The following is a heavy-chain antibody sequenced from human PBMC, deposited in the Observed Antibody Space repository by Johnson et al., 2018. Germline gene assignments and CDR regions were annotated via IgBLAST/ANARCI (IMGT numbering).Heavy chain of an antibody. CDR2: LSYDGGNK. CDR3: ARDFLGVAGSAFDI. D-gene: IGHD6-19*01. J-gene: IGHJ3*02. Sequence: QVQLVESGGGVVQPGRSLTLSCTASGFIFSTFAMHWVRQAPGKGLEWMAVLSYDGGNKYYADSVKGRFTITRDNVKNTLYLQMDSLRTEDTAVDYCARDFLGVAGSAFDIWGQGTLVTVSS. V-gene: IGHV3-30-3*01. CDR1: GFIFSTFA.